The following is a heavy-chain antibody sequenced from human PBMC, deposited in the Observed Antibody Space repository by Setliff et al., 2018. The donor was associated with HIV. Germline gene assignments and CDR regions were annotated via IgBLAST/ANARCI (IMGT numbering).Heavy chain of an antibody. V-gene: IGHV3-23*01. Sequence: LRLSCAASGFTFRDYAMIWVRQAPGMGLEWVSTISGSSSIKEYADFVKGRFSISRDNSKDTVFLQMDSLRAEDTAIYYCAKGTKITTALYLAYWGQGTLVTVSS. D-gene: IGHD6-13*01. CDR3: AKGTKITTALYLAY. J-gene: IGHJ1*01. CDR2: ISGSSSIK. CDR1: GFTFRDYA.